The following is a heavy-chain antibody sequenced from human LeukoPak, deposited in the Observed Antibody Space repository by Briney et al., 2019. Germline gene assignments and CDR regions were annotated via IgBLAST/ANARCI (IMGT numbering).Heavy chain of an antibody. CDR1: GYRFSTYW. Sequence: GESLKISCQGSGYRFSTYWIGWVRQMPGKGLEWMGIIYPGDSETRYSPSFQGQVAISADTSIDTAYLQWSSLKASDTAIYYCARRSWQEFEYSNNDYWGQGSLVTVSS. D-gene: IGHD4-11*01. CDR2: IYPGDSET. J-gene: IGHJ4*02. V-gene: IGHV5-51*01. CDR3: ARRSWQEFEYSNNDY.